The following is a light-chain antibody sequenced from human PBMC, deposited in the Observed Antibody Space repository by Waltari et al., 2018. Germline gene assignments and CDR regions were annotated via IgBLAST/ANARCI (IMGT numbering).Light chain of an antibody. V-gene: IGKV4-1*01. CDR1: RSVLYSTNNKNY. J-gene: IGKJ1*01. CDR3: QKYRSLPAT. Sequence: DIVMTQSPDSLAVSLGERATINCKSSRSVLYSTNNKNYLAGYQQRPGQAPRLLIFHASIRAPGIPDRFIGSGSETEFSLTISRLEPEDFAVYYCQKYRSLPATFGQGTKVEI. CDR2: HAS.